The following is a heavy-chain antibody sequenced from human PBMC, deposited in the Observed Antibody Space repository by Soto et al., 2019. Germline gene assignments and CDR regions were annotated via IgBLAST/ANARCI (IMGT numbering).Heavy chain of an antibody. CDR1: GIDANTFA. V-gene: IGHV1-69*01. D-gene: IGHD3-16*01. CDR3: ATYPNTQQAFNI. CDR2: IVPLYHSP. J-gene: IGHJ3*02. Sequence: QVQLVQSGVEVKRPGSSVKVSCKASGIDANTFAISWVRQAPGQGLEWMGGIVPLYHSPMYAQKFQDRITITADESPTTVYMELSTLRSEDTALYYCATYPNTQQAFNIWGQGTMVAVT.